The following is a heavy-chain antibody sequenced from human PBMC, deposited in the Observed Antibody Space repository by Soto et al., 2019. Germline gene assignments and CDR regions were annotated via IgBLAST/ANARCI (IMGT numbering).Heavy chain of an antibody. J-gene: IGHJ1*01. CDR2: ISGSGDST. V-gene: IGHV3-23*01. Sequence: GGSLRLSCAASGFTFSSYAMSWVRQAPGKGQEWVSGISGSGDSTYYADSVKGRFTISRDNSKNTLYLQMNSLRAEDTAVFYCAKGVPGIAVAGTGYFQHWGQGTLVTVSS. D-gene: IGHD6-19*01. CDR1: GFTFSSYA. CDR3: AKGVPGIAVAGTGYFQH.